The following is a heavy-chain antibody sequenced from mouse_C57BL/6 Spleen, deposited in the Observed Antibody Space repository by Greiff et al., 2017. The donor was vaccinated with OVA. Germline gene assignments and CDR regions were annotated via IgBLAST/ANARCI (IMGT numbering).Heavy chain of an antibody. CDR3: VREGQLRLRDYAMDY. J-gene: IGHJ4*01. CDR1: GFTFNTYA. V-gene: IGHV10-3*01. Sequence: EVQRVESGGGLVQPKGSLKLSCAASGFTFNTYAMHWVRQAPGKGLEWVARIRSKSSNYATYYADSVKDRFTISRDDSQSMLYLQMNNLKTEDTAMYYCVREGQLRLRDYAMDYWGQGTSVTVSS. CDR2: IRSKSSNYAT. D-gene: IGHD3-2*02.